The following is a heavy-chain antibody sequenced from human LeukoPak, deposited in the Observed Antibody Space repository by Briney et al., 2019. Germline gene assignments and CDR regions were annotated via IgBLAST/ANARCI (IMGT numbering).Heavy chain of an antibody. CDR2: ISGSGGST. Sequence: PGGSLRLSCAASGFTFSSYAMSWVRQAPGKGLEWVSAISGSGGSTYYADSVKGRFTISRDNSKNTLYLQMNSLRAEDTAVYYCAKDHWGSYWRDYFDYWGQGTLVTVSS. J-gene: IGHJ4*02. V-gene: IGHV3-23*01. CDR3: AKDHWGSYWRDYFDY. CDR1: GFTFSSYA. D-gene: IGHD1-26*01.